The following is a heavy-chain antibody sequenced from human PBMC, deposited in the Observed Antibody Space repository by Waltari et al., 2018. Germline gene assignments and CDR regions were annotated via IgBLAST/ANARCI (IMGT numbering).Heavy chain of an antibody. CDR3: ARGGGVTGLGYGMDV. V-gene: IGHV4-31*01. J-gene: IGHJ6*02. CDR2: IYYSGST. D-gene: IGHD2-21*02. CDR1: GGSISSGGYY. Sequence: QVQLQQWGPGLVKPSQTLSLTCTVSGGSISSGGYYWSWIRQPPGKGLEWIGYIYYSGSTYYNPSLKSLVTISVDTSKNQFSLKLSSVTAADTAVYYCARGGGVTGLGYGMDVWGQGTTVTVSS.